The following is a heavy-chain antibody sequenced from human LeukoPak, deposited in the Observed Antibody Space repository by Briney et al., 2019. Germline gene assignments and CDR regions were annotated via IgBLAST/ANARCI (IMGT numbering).Heavy chain of an antibody. J-gene: IGHJ4*02. Sequence: GGSLRLSCAASGFTFSNAWMSWVRQAPGKGLEWVGRIKSKTDGGTTDYAAPVKGRFTISRDDSKNTLYLQVNSLKTEDTAVYYCTIGDYYDSSGYYYYSFGFDYWGQGTLVTVSS. CDR3: TIGDYYDSSGYYYYSFGFDY. CDR1: GFTFSNAW. V-gene: IGHV3-15*01. CDR2: IKSKTDGGTT. D-gene: IGHD3-22*01.